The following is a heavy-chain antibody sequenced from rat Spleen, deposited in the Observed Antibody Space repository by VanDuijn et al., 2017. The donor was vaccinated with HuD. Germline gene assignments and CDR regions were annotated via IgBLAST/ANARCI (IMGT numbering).Heavy chain of an antibody. D-gene: IGHD1-2*01. CDR2: ISYDGSST. Sequence: EVQLVESGGGLVQPGRSLKLSCAASGFTFSNYGMAWVRQAPTKGLEWVATISYDGSSTYYRDSVKGRFTISRDNAKSTLYLQMDSLRSEDTATYFCARQQQLFPKGFAYWGQGTLVTVSS. CDR3: ARQQQLFPKGFAY. J-gene: IGHJ3*01. V-gene: IGHV5-29*01. CDR1: GFTFSNYG.